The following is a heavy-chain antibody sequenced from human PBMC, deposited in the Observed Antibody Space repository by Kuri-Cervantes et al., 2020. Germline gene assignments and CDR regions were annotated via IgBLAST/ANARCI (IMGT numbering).Heavy chain of an antibody. CDR1: GFTFSSYW. V-gene: IGHV3-7*03. J-gene: IGHJ5*02. D-gene: IGHD2-21*01. Sequence: GGSLRLSCAASGFTFSSYWMTWVRQAPGKGLEWVANIKEDGSEKYYLDSVKGRFTISRDNAKNSLYLQTNSMSAEDTAVYYCSRRCVGTGRSVWGDTWGQGTLVTVSS. CDR3: SRRCVGTGRSVWGDT. CDR2: IKEDGSEK.